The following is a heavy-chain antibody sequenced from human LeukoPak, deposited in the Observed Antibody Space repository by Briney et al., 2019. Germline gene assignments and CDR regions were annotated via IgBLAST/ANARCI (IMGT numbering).Heavy chain of an antibody. J-gene: IGHJ4*02. V-gene: IGHV5-51*01. Sequence: GESLKISCKGSGYSFSRYWLVWVRQMPGKGLEWMGIIYPGDSDTRYSPTFQGQVTISADKSISTAYLQWSSLKASDTAMYYCARHRTPAAVPDYWGQGTLVTVSS. CDR2: IYPGDSDT. CDR1: GYSFSRYW. CDR3: ARHRTPAAVPDY. D-gene: IGHD6-13*01.